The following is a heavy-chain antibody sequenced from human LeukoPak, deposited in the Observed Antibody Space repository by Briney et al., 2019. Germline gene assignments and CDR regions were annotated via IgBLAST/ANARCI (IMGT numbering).Heavy chain of an antibody. CDR3: ARDNIQQDRPRFHRHGFDY. CDR2: ISYDGTNK. Sequence: SLRLSCALSGFTFTSYAMHWVRQAPGKGREWVGVISYDGTNKYYADSVKGRFNISRDNSKNTLYLQINRLRAEDTAVYYCARDNIQQDRPRFHRHGFDYWGQGTMVTVSS. CDR1: GFTFTSYA. V-gene: IGHV3-30-3*01. D-gene: IGHD1-1*01. J-gene: IGHJ4*02.